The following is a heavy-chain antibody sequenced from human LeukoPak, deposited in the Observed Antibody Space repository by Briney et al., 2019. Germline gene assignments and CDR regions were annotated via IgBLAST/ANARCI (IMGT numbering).Heavy chain of an antibody. V-gene: IGHV1-69*13. CDR1: GGTFSSYA. CDR3: ARYCSSTSCPFDY. D-gene: IGHD2-2*01. Sequence: ASVKASCMASGGTFSSYAISWVRQAPGQGLEWMGGIIPIFGTANYAQKFQGRVTITADESTSTAYMELSSLRSEDTAVYYCARYCSSTSCPFDYWGQGTLVTVSS. J-gene: IGHJ4*02. CDR2: IIPIFGTA.